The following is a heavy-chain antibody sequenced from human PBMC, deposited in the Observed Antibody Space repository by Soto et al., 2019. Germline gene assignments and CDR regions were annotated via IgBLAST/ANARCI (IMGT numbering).Heavy chain of an antibody. D-gene: IGHD3-3*01. J-gene: IGHJ3*01. CDR2: ISTHNGNT. Sequence: ASVKVSCKASVFTSSGISWVRQAPGQRLEWMGWISTHNGNTIYAQKFQGRVIMTMDTSTTTVYMELRSLRPEDTAVYLCAREGILGPFDAYDLWGQGTMVTVSS. CDR3: AREGILGPFDAYDL. V-gene: IGHV1-18*04. CDR1: VFTSSG.